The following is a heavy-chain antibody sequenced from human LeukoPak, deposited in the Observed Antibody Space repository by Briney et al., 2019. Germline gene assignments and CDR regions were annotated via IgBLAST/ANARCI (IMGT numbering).Heavy chain of an antibody. CDR3: ARFAKGYGSGDIDY. Sequence: PGGSLKLSCAASGFTFRRYWMSWVRQAPGKGLEWVANIKQDGDLKYYVGSVEGRFTISRDNAKNSLYLQMNSLNTEDTAVYYRARFAKGYGSGDIDYWGQGTLVTVSS. V-gene: IGHV3-7*01. D-gene: IGHD3-10*01. J-gene: IGHJ4*02. CDR2: IKQDGDLK. CDR1: GFTFRRYW.